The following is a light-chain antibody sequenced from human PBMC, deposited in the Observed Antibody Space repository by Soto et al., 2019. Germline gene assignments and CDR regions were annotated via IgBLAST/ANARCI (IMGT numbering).Light chain of an antibody. J-gene: IGKJ3*01. Sequence: DIQLTQSPSSLSASLGDRVTITCRASQSISTYLNWYQQKAGKAPKLLIYEASNLETGVPSRFSGSASGTVFSFTISSLQPEDIGVYYCQQYDSLPFTFGPGTKLDFK. CDR3: QQYDSLPFT. V-gene: IGKV1-33*01. CDR1: QSISTY. CDR2: EAS.